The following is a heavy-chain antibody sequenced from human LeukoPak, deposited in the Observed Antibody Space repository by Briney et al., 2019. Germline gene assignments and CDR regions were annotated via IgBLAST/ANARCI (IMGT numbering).Heavy chain of an antibody. V-gene: IGHV4-59*01. CDR2: IYYSGST. J-gene: IGHJ6*02. D-gene: IGHD2-15*01. CDR1: GGSISSYY. CDR3: AREVDCSGGSCPYGMDV. Sequence: SETLSLTCTVSGGSISSYYWSWIRQPPGKGLEWIGYIYYSGSTNYNPSLKSRVTISVDTSKNQFSLKLSSVTAADTAVYYCAREVDCSGGSCPYGMDVWGQGTTVTVSS.